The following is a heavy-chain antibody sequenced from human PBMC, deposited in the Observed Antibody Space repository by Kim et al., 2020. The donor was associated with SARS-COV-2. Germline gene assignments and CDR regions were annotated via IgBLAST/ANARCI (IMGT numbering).Heavy chain of an antibody. CDR3: ARDGIAVAGNYYYYGMDF. V-gene: IGHV3-7*03. CDR1: GFTFSSYW. Sequence: GGSLRLSCAASGFTFSSYWMSWVRQAPGKGLEWVANIKQDGSEKYYVDSVKGRFTISRDNAKNSLYLQMNSLRAEDTAVYYCARDGIAVAGNYYYYGMDFWGQGTTVTVSS. CDR2: IKQDGSEK. D-gene: IGHD6-19*01. J-gene: IGHJ6*02.